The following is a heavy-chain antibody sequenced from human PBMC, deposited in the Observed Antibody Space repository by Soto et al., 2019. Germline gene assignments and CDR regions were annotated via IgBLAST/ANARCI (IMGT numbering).Heavy chain of an antibody. CDR2: ISGSGGST. CDR1: GFTFSSYA. Sequence: EVQLLESGGGLVQPGGSLRLSCAASGFTFSSYAMSWVRQAPGKGLEWVSAISGSGGSTYYADSVKGRFTISRDNSKNTLYLQRNSLRAEDTAVYYCAKGGGVVPAAMRLSYFDYWGQGTLVTVSS. CDR3: AKGGGVVPAAMRLSYFDY. V-gene: IGHV3-23*01. J-gene: IGHJ4*02. D-gene: IGHD2-2*01.